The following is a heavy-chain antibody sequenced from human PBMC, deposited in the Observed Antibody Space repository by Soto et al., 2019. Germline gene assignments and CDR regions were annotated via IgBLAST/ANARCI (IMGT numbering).Heavy chain of an antibody. Sequence: SETLSLTCTVSGGSISSYYWSWIRQPPGKGLEWIGYIYYSGSTNYNPSLKSRVTISVDTSKNQFSLKLSSVTAADTAVYYCARGGYSFYYYYYGMDVWGQGTTVTVSS. CDR1: GGSISSYY. V-gene: IGHV4-59*01. J-gene: IGHJ6*02. CDR3: ARGGYSFYYYYYGMDV. D-gene: IGHD5-18*01. CDR2: IYYSGST.